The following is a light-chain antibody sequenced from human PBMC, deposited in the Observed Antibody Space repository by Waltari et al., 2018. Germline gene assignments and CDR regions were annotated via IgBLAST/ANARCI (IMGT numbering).Light chain of an antibody. J-gene: IGKJ2*01. CDR3: QQYSSFST. V-gene: IGKV1-5*03. CDR1: QSVGTW. CDR2: MAS. Sequence: DIQMTQSPSTLSASVEDRVTISCRASQSVGTWLAWYQQKPGKAPKLLIYMASSLESGVPSRFNGSGSGTEFTLTISSLQPDDFATYSCQQYSSFSTFGQGTKVDI.